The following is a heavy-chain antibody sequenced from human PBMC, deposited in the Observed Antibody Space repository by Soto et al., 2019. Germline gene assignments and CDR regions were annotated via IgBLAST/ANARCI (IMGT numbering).Heavy chain of an antibody. CDR2: IWYDGSNK. V-gene: IGHV3-33*01. CDR1: GFTFSSYG. CDR3: ARDRSQLRYFDWLPDYTFDY. Sequence: QVQLVESGGGVVQPGRSLRLSCATSGFTFSSYGMHWVRQAPGKGLEWVAVIWYDGSNKYYADSVKGRFTIYRDNSKNTLYRQMNSLRADDTAVYFCARDRSQLRYFDWLPDYTFDYWGQGTLVTVSS. J-gene: IGHJ4*02. D-gene: IGHD3-9*01.